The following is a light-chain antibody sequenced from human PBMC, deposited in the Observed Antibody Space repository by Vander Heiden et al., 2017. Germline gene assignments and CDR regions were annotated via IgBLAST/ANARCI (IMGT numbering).Light chain of an antibody. CDR1: QSVSSTH. V-gene: IGKV3-20*01. CDR3: QLFSTSLYT. CDR2: GTS. Sequence: EIVLTQSPGTLSLSPGERATLSCRASQSVSSTHLAWYQQKPGQAPRLLIYGTSSRATGIPDRISGSGFGTDFTLTISRLEPEDFAVYYCQLFSTSLYTFGQGTRLEIK. J-gene: IGKJ2*01.